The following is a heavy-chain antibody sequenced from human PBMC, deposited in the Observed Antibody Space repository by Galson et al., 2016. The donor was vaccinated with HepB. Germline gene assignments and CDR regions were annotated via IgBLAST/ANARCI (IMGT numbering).Heavy chain of an antibody. J-gene: IGHJ4*02. V-gene: IGHV1-46*01. CDR1: GYTFTSYS. CDR2: INPSGGSA. Sequence: SVKVSCKASGYTFTSYSLHWVRQAPGQRLEWMAIINPSGGSARYAQKFQGRVTMTMDTSTSTVYMELSRLTSEDTAVYYCARRSASWGGFDYWGQGTLVTVSS. D-gene: IGHD3-16*01. CDR3: ARRSASWGGFDY.